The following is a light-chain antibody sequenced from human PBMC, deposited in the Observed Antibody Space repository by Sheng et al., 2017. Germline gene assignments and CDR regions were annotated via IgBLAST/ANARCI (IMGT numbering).Light chain of an antibody. CDR2: AAS. CDR1: QSISNY. V-gene: IGKV1-39*01. J-gene: IGKJ1*01. CDR3: QQTFGSLTWT. Sequence: DIQLTQSPSFLSASIGDRVTITCRASQSISNYLNWYQQKPGKAPKVLIHAASSLQSGVPSRFSGSGSGTDFTLTINSLQREDFATYYCQQTFGSLTWTFGQGTNGG.